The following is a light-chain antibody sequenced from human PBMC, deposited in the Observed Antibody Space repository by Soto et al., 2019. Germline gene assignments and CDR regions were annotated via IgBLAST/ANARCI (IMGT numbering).Light chain of an antibody. CDR3: QQYGSSIT. V-gene: IGKV3-20*01. J-gene: IGKJ5*01. Sequence: EVRFTQSPCTLSLSPGERATLSCRASQSISSSYLAWYQQKPGQAPRLLIYAASSRATGIPDRFSGGGSGTDFTLTINRLEPEDFAVYYCQQYGSSITFGQGTRLEIK. CDR2: AAS. CDR1: QSISSSY.